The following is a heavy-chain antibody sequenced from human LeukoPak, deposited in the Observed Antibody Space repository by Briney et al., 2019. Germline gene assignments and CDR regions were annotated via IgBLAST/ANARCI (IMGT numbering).Heavy chain of an antibody. CDR2: SYHSGST. Sequence: SETLSLTCAVSGYSSSSGYYWGWIRQPPGKGLEWIGSSYHSGSTYYNPSLKSRVTISVDTSKNHFSLKRSPVTAAGTAVYYCERQFRAYFDYSGEGTLVTVSS. D-gene: IGHD5-24*01. J-gene: IGHJ4*02. V-gene: IGHV4-38-2*01. CDR1: GYSSSSGYY. CDR3: ERQFRAYFDY.